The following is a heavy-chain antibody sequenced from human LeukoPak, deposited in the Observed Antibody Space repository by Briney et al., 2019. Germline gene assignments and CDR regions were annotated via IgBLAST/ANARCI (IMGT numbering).Heavy chain of an antibody. J-gene: IGHJ3*02. D-gene: IGHD3-22*01. V-gene: IGHV3-53*01. Sequence: GGSLRLSCAASGFTVSSNYMSWVRQAPGKGLEWVSVIYSGGSTYYADSVKGRFTISRDNSKNTLYLQVNSLRAEDTAVYYCARESPQYYYDSSGTDAFDIWGQGTMVTVSS. CDR2: IYSGGST. CDR1: GFTVSSNY. CDR3: ARESPQYYYDSSGTDAFDI.